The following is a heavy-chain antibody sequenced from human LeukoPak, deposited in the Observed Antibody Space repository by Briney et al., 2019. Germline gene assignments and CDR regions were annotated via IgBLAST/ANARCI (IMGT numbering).Heavy chain of an antibody. Sequence: TSETLSLTCTVSGGSISSYYWSWIRQPPGKGLEWIGYIYYSGSTNYNPSLKSRVTISVDTSKNKFSLKLSSVTAADTAVYYCARVGYTDAFDIWGQGTMVTVSS. CDR3: ARVGYTDAFDI. D-gene: IGHD5-24*01. V-gene: IGHV4-59*01. J-gene: IGHJ3*02. CDR2: IYYSGST. CDR1: GGSISSYY.